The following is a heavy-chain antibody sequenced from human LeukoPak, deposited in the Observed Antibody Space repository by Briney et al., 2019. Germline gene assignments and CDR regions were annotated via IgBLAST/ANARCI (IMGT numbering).Heavy chain of an antibody. CDR1: GGTFSSYA. Sequence: SVKVSCKASGGTFSSYAISWVRQAPGQGLEWMGRIIPILGIANYAQKFQGRVTITADKSTSTAYMELSGLRSEDTAVYYCARVGSLWENWFDPWGQGTLVTVSS. J-gene: IGHJ5*02. CDR3: ARVGSLWENWFDP. V-gene: IGHV1-69*04. D-gene: IGHD1-26*01. CDR2: IIPILGIA.